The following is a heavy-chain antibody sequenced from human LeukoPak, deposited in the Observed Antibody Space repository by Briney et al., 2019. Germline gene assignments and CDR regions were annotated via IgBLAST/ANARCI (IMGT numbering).Heavy chain of an antibody. V-gene: IGHV4-59*01. CDR2: IYYSGST. D-gene: IGHD4-17*01. CDR1: VGSISSYY. CDR3: ARAGLRSGLYGMDV. Sequence: SETLSLTCTVSVGSISSYYWSWIRQPPRKGLEWIGYIYYSGSTNCNPSLKSRVTISVDTSKNQFSLKLSSVTGADTAVYYCARAGLRSGLYGMDVWGQGTTVPVSS. J-gene: IGHJ6*02.